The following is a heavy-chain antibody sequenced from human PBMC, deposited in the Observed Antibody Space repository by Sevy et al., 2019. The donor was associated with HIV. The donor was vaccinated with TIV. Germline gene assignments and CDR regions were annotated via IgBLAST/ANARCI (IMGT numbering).Heavy chain of an antibody. J-gene: IGHJ3*02. CDR2: IKQDGSEK. CDR3: ARDYDSSGYYYISPILDAFDI. Sequence: GGSLRLSCAASGFTFSSYWMSWVRQAPGKGLEWVANIKQDGSEKYYVDSVKGRFTISRDNAKNSLYLKMNSLRAEDRAVYYCARDYDSSGYYYISPILDAFDIWGQGTMVTVSS. V-gene: IGHV3-7*01. CDR1: GFTFSSYW. D-gene: IGHD3-22*01.